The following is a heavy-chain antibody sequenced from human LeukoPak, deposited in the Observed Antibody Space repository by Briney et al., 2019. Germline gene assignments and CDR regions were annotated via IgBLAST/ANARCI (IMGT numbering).Heavy chain of an antibody. D-gene: IGHD5-18*01. CDR3: ARIRGYSYGPFDY. CDR1: GGSFSGYY. Sequence: SETLSLTCAVYGGSFSGYYWSWIRQPPGKGLEGIGEINHSGSTNYNPSLKSRVTISVDTSKNQFSLKLSSVTAADTAVYYCARIRGYSYGPFDYWGQGTLVTVSS. J-gene: IGHJ4*02. CDR2: INHSGST. V-gene: IGHV4-34*01.